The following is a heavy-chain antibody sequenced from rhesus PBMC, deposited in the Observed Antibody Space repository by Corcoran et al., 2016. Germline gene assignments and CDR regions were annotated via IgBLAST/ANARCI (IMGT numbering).Heavy chain of an antibody. J-gene: IGHJ2*01. Sequence: QLQLQESGPGLVKPSETLSLTCAVSGGSISSNYWSWIRQPPGKGLEWIGRISGSGGVTDYSPSRKSRVTISTDTSKNQFSLKLISVTAADTAVYYCARIGSGYYYWYFDLWGPGTPITISS. V-gene: IGHV4-173*01. CDR3: ARIGSGYYYWYFDL. D-gene: IGHD3-3*01. CDR1: GGSISSNY. CDR2: ISGSGGVT.